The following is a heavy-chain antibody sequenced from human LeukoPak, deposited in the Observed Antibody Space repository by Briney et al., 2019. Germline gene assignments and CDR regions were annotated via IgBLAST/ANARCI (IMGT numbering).Heavy chain of an antibody. CDR2: IYYSGST. CDR1: GGSISSSSYY. Sequence: PSETLSLTCTVSGGSISSSSYYWGWIRQPPGKGLEWIGSIYYSGSTYYNPSLKSRVTISVDTSKNQFSLKLSSVTAADTAVYYCAGSKSSSSDYYYYYMDVWGKGTTVTVSS. D-gene: IGHD6-6*01. V-gene: IGHV4-39*01. J-gene: IGHJ6*03. CDR3: AGSKSSSSDYYYYYMDV.